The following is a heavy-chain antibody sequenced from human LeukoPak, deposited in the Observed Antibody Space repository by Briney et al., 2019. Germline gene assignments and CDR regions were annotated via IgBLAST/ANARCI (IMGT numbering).Heavy chain of an antibody. J-gene: IGHJ5*02. D-gene: IGHD6-19*01. CDR1: GYTFTSYA. CDR2: INAGNGNT. V-gene: IGHV1-3*01. CDR3: ARGPPPIEQWLVGRRGNWFDP. Sequence: GASVKVSCKASGYTFTSYAMHRVRQAPGQRLEWMGWINAGNGNTKYSQKFQGRVTITRDTSASTAYMELSSLRSEDTAVYYCARGPPPIEQWLVGRRGNWFDPWGQGTLVTVSS.